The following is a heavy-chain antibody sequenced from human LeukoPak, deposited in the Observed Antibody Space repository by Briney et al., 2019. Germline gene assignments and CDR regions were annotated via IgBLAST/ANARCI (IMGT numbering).Heavy chain of an antibody. CDR1: GFTFSSYG. V-gene: IGHV3-30*02. J-gene: IGHJ4*02. D-gene: IGHD6-6*01. CDR2: IRYDGSNK. Sequence: GGSLRLSCAASGFTFSSYGMHWVRQAPGKGLEWVAFIRYDGSNKYYADSVKGRFTISRDNSENTLYLQMNSLRAEDTAVYYCAKDTPNVWSSSSSPFDYWGQGTLVTVSS. CDR3: AKDTPNVWSSSSSPFDY.